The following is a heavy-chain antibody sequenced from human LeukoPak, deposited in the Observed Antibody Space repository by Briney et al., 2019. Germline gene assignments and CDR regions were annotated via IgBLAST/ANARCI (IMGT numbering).Heavy chain of an antibody. CDR1: GGSISSYY. D-gene: IGHD3-22*01. CDR3: AREVRDSSGYYSQYYFDY. V-gene: IGHV4-59*01. Sequence: SETLSLTCTVSGGSISSYYWSWIRQPPGKGLEWIGYIYYNGSTNYNPSLKSRVTISVDTSKNQFSLKLSSVTAADTAVYYCAREVRDSSGYYSQYYFDYWGQGTLVTVSS. J-gene: IGHJ4*02. CDR2: IYYNGST.